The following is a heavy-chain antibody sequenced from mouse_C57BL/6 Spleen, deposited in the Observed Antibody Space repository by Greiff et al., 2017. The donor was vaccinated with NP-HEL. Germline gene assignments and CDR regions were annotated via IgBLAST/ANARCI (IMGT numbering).Heavy chain of an antibody. Sequence: VHLVESGPGLVQPSQSLSITCTVSGFSLTSYGVHWVRQSPGKGLEWLGVIWSGGSTDYNAAFISRLSISKDNSKSQVFFKMNSLQADDTAIYYCATYYSNYDYAMDYWGQGTSVTVSS. CDR2: IWSGGST. V-gene: IGHV2-2*01. J-gene: IGHJ4*01. CDR3: ATYYSNYDYAMDY. D-gene: IGHD2-5*01. CDR1: GFSLTSYG.